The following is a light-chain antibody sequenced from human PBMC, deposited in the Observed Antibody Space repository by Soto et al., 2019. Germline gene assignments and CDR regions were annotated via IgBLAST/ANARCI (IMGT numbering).Light chain of an antibody. CDR2: AAS. Sequence: IQMTQSPSSLSASVRDRVTITCRASQDIGNDLGWYQQKPGKAPNLLIYAASSLRSGVPSRFSGSGSGTHFTLTINSVQAEDSATYFCLQGYTYPWTFDQGTKVEIK. CDR3: LQGYTYPWT. J-gene: IGKJ1*01. V-gene: IGKV1-6*02. CDR1: QDIGND.